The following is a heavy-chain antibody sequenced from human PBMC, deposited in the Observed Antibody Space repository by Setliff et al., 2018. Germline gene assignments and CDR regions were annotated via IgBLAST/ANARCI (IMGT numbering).Heavy chain of an antibody. CDR2: IIPIFGTA. CDR3: ASSLDYNFWSGYYSPLDY. V-gene: IGHV1-69*13. J-gene: IGHJ4*02. CDR1: GGTFSSYA. D-gene: IGHD3-3*01. Sequence: SVKVSCKASGGTFSSYAISWVRQAPGQGLEWMGGIIPIFGTANYAQKFQGRVTITADESTSTAYMELSSLRSEDTAVYYCASSLDYNFWSGYYSPLDYWGQGTLVTVSS.